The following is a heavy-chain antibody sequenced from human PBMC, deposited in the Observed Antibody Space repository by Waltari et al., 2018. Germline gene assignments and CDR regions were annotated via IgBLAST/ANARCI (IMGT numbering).Heavy chain of an antibody. D-gene: IGHD6-19*01. V-gene: IGHV1-69*05. CDR1: GGTFSSYA. CDR2: IIPIFGTA. J-gene: IGHJ6*02. CDR3: ARVRSSGWYDGYYYYGMDV. Sequence: QVQLVQSGAEVKKPGSSVKVSCKASGGTFSSYAINWVRQAPGQGLEWMGGIIPIFGTANYAQKFQGRVTITTDESTSTAYMELSSLRSEDTAVYYCARVRSSGWYDGYYYYGMDVWGQGTTVTVSS.